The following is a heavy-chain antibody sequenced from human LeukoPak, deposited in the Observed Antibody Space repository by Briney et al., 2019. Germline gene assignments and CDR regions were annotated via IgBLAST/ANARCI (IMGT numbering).Heavy chain of an antibody. V-gene: IGHV4-4*07. CDR3: ARGTVTTLFDY. CDR1: GGSISYYY. Sequence: SETLSLTCFVPGGSISYYYWSWIRQPAGKGLEWIGRLYTSGSTDYNPSLKSRVTMSVDTSKNQFSLKLRSVTAADTAVYYCARGTVTTLFDYWGQGTLVTVSS. CDR2: LYTSGST. J-gene: IGHJ4*02. D-gene: IGHD4-17*01.